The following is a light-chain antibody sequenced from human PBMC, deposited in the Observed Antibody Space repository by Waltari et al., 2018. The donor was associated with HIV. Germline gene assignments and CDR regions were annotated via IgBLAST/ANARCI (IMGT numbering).Light chain of an antibody. J-gene: IGKJ4*01. Sequence: QMTASPSTLSASVGDRVTISCQASQDISNYLNWYQQKPGKAPKLLIYDASNLETGVPSRFSGSGSGTDFTFTISSLQPEDIATYYCQQYDNLPLTFGGGTKVEIK. CDR1: QDISNY. CDR3: QQYDNLPLT. V-gene: IGKV1-33*01. CDR2: DAS.